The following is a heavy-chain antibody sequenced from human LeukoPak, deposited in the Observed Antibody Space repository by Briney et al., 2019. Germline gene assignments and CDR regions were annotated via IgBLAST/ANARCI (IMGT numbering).Heavy chain of an antibody. CDR1: LGSFTVYN. J-gene: IGHJ4*02. Sequence: SPETLSLTCAVPLGSFTVYNWRCMRPTPGEGLQWSGEINNSGSTNYNPSLRSRVTMSVDTSKNQFSLQLSSVTAADTAVYYCARRVGSSWSEGFDYWGQGTLVTVSS. CDR2: INNSGST. CDR3: ARRVGSSWSEGFDY. D-gene: IGHD6-13*01. V-gene: IGHV4-34*01.